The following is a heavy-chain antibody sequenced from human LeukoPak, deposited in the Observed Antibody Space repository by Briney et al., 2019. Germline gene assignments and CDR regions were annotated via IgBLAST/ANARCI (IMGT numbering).Heavy chain of an antibody. Sequence: GGSLRLSCAASGFTVSSSYMSWVRHAPGKGLEWVSFIYSGGSTYYADSVKGRFTISRDNSKNTLYLQMNSLRAEDTAVYYCARDLNYDFWSGPFPCAFDIWGQGTMVTVSS. D-gene: IGHD3-3*01. J-gene: IGHJ3*02. CDR1: GFTVSSSY. CDR2: IYSGGST. V-gene: IGHV3-66*02. CDR3: ARDLNYDFWSGPFPCAFDI.